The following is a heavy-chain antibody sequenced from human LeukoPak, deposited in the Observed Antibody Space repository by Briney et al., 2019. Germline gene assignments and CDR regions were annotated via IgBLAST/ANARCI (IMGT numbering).Heavy chain of an antibody. D-gene: IGHD2/OR15-2a*01. CDR2: IYTGGTP. V-gene: IGHV3-66*01. J-gene: IGHJ4*02. CDR1: GITVSSNY. Sequence: GGSLRLSCAASGITVSSNYMSWVRQAPGKRLEWVSVIYTGGTPYYTGSVKGRFTISTDNSENTLYLQMNSLRAEDTAVYYCATIGRSHFYFDYWGQGSLVSVSS. CDR3: ATIGRSHFYFDY.